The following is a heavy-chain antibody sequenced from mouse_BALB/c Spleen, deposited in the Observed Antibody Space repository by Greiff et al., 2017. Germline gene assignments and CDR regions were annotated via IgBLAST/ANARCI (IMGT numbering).Heavy chain of an antibody. CDR3: ARQRGTYYGSSPYAMDY. Sequence: DVQLVESGGDLVKPGGSLKLSCAASGFTFSSYGMSWVRQTPDKRLEWVATISSGGSYTYYPDSVKGRFTISRDNAKNTLYLQMSSLKSEDTAMYYCARQRGTYYGSSPYAMDYWGQGTSVTVSS. CDR1: GFTFSSYG. V-gene: IGHV5-6*01. CDR2: ISSGGSYT. D-gene: IGHD1-1*01. J-gene: IGHJ4*01.